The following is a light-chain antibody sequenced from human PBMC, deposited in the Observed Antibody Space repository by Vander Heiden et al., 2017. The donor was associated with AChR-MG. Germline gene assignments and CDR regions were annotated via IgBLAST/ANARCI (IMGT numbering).Light chain of an antibody. Sequence: DIVMTQSPLSLPVTPGEPASISCRSSQSLLHSNGYNYLDWYLQKPGQSPQLLIYLGFNRASGVPDRFSGSGSGTDFTLKISRVEAEDVGVYYCRQALETPLTFGGGTKVDIK. J-gene: IGKJ4*01. CDR3: RQALETPLT. CDR2: LGF. CDR1: QSLLHSNGYNY. V-gene: IGKV2-28*01.